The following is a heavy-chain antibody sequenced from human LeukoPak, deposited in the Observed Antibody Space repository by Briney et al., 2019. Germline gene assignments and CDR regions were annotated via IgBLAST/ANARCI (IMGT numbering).Heavy chain of an antibody. J-gene: IGHJ6*02. CDR2: TVSEIDGGTT. D-gene: IGHD1-7*01. V-gene: IGHV3-15*04. Sequence: GGSLRLSCAASHFTFTNRWMSWVRQVPGKGLEWVGQTVSEIDGGTTDYATPVKGRFTISRDDSKSTLYLQMNSLKIEDTAVYYCTTDEDWNYARKDVWGQGATVIVSS. CDR3: TTDEDWNYARKDV. CDR1: HFTFTNRW.